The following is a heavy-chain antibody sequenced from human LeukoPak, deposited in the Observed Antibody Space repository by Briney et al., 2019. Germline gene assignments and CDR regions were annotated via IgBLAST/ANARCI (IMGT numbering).Heavy chain of an antibody. CDR2: IKQDGSEK. V-gene: IGHV3-7*01. J-gene: IGHJ3*02. CDR3: ARSYSSAFDI. Sequence: GGSLRLSCAVSGFTFSSYWMSWVRQAPGKGLEWVANIKQDGSEKYYVDSVKGRFNISRDNAKSSLYLQMNSLMAEDKVVYYCARSYSSAFDIWGQGTMVTVSS. D-gene: IGHD4-11*01. CDR1: GFTFSSYW.